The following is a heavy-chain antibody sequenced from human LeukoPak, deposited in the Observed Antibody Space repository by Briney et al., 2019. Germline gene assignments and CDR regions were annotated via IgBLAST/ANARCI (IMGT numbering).Heavy chain of an antibody. V-gene: IGHV3-48*03. CDR3: AGGFGSYSPDY. CDR1: GFTFSTLE. CDR2: ISSSGTTV. D-gene: IGHD3-10*01. Sequence: PGGSLRLSCAASGFTFSTLELNWVRQAPAKGLEWVSYISSSGTTVYYADSVKGRFTISRDNARSALYLQMNSLRAGDTAVYYCAGGFGSYSPDYWGQGTLVTVSS. J-gene: IGHJ4*02.